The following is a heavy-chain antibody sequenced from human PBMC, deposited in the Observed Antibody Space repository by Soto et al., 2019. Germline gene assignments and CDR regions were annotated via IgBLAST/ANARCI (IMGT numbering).Heavy chain of an antibody. CDR1: GGSISGGAYY. Sequence: PSQTLSLTCSVSGGSISGGAYYWSWIRQHPGKGLEWIGYIYYSGSTYYNPSLKSRVTISVDTSKNQFSLKLSSVTAADTAVYYCAREGVTPTHWFDPWGQGTLVTVSA. J-gene: IGHJ5*02. D-gene: IGHD2-15*01. CDR2: IYYSGST. CDR3: AREGVTPTHWFDP. V-gene: IGHV4-31*03.